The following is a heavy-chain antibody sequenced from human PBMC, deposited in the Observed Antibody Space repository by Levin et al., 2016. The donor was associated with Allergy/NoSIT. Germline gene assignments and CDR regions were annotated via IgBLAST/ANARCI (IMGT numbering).Heavy chain of an antibody. Sequence: ASVKVSCKASGYTFTSYDINWVRQATGQGLEWMGWMNPNSGNTGYAQKFQGRVTMTRNTSISTAYMELSSLRSEDTAVYYCASFSAGMVIDYGMDVWGQGTTVTVSS. CDR1: GYTFTSYD. CDR2: MNPNSGNT. J-gene: IGHJ6*02. D-gene: IGHD3-22*01. CDR3: ASFSAGMVIDYGMDV. V-gene: IGHV1-8*01.